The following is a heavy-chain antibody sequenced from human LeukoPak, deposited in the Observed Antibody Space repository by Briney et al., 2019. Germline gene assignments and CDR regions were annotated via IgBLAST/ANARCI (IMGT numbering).Heavy chain of an antibody. CDR1: GFTFSESW. J-gene: IGHJ6*02. Sequence: GGSLRLSCVTSGFTFSESWMSWVRQAPGKGLEWVADIKEDGSQKDYVDSVKGRFTISRDNAKNSLYLQMDSLRAEDTAVYHATYSNWVAGDVWGQGTTVTVSS. V-gene: IGHV3-7*01. D-gene: IGHD7-27*01. CDR2: IKEDGSQK. CDR3: TYSNWVAGDV.